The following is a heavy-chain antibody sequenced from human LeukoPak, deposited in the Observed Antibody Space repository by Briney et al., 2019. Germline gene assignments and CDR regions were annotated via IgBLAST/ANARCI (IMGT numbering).Heavy chain of an antibody. V-gene: IGHV3-73*01. Sequence: PARSLRLSCAASGFTFSGSAMDWVRQASGKGLGWLGRTRSKADSYMTAYAASVKGRFIVSRDDSKNPAYLQMNSLRTEDTAVYYCRAAADLNDGWGRGTLVTVSS. J-gene: IGHJ4*02. D-gene: IGHD6-13*01. CDR2: TRSKADSYMT. CDR1: GFTFSGSA. CDR3: RAAADLNDG.